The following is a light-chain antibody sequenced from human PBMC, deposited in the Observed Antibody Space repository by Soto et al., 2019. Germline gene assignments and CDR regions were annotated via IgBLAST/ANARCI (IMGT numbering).Light chain of an antibody. CDR2: GAS. V-gene: IGKV1-27*01. J-gene: IGKJ4*01. CDR1: HDIGNS. CDR3: QKYNSDPLT. Sequence: DLQMTQSPPSLSASVGDRVTVTCRASHDIGNSLAWYQQRPGKSPRLLIYGASTLQSGVTARFSGSGSGTDFTLVISSLRPEDVATYYCQKYNSDPLTFGGGTEVEVK.